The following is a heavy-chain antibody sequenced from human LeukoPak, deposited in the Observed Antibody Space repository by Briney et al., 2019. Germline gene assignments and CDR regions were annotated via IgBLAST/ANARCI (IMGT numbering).Heavy chain of an antibody. V-gene: IGHV1-8*01. CDR2: MNPNSGST. Sequence: ASVKVSCKASGYTFTSYDINWVRQATGQGLEWMGWMNPNSGSTGYAQKFQGRVTMTRNTSISTAYMELSSLRSEDTAVYYCARAFTDQLPLPEWNYYYYMDVWGKGTTVTVSS. D-gene: IGHD2-2*01. J-gene: IGHJ6*03. CDR1: GYTFTSYD. CDR3: ARAFTDQLPLPEWNYYYYMDV.